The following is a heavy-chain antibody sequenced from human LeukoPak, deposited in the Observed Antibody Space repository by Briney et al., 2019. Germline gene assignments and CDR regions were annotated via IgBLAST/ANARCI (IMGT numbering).Heavy chain of an antibody. V-gene: IGHV1-69*05. CDR1: GGTFSSYA. CDR3: ARDVPHSGGYFDD. Sequence: ASVKVFCKASGGTFSSYAISWVRQAPGQGLEWMGGIIPIFGTAIYAQKFQGRVTITTDEATSTAYMELSSLRSEDTAVYYCARDVPHSGGYFDDWGQGSLVTVAS. D-gene: IGHD2-2*01. CDR2: IIPIFGTA. J-gene: IGHJ4*02.